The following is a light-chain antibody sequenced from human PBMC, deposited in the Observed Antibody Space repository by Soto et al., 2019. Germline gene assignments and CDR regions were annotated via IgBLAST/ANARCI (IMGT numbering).Light chain of an antibody. CDR1: QSVLYSSKNKNY. Sequence: DIVMTQSPDSLAVSLGERVTINCKSSQSVLYSSKNKNYLAWYQQKPGQPLKLLIYWASTRESGVLDRFSGSGSGTDFTLTISSLQAEDVAVYYCQQYFITPYTFGQGTKLEIK. CDR2: WAS. J-gene: IGKJ2*01. CDR3: QQYFITPYT. V-gene: IGKV4-1*01.